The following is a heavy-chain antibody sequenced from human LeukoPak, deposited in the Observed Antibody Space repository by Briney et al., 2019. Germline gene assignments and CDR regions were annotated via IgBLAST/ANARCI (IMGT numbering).Heavy chain of an antibody. J-gene: IGHJ4*02. CDR1: GFTFSSYA. D-gene: IGHD6-13*01. V-gene: IGHV3-23*01. CDR3: AKGISPSSSWTFDY. Sequence: PGGSLRVSCAASGFTFSSYAMNWVRQAPGEGLQWVSALSGSGLSKYYADSVRGRFTISRDNSKNTLYLQMNSLRAEDTAIYYCAKGISPSSSWTFDYWGQGTLVTVSS. CDR2: LSGSGLSK.